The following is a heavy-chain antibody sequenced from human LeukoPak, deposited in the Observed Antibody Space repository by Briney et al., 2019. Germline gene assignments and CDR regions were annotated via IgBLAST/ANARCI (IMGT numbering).Heavy chain of an antibody. CDR1: GFTFSSYW. J-gene: IGHJ3*02. D-gene: IGHD4-17*01. V-gene: IGHV3-74*01. CDR3: ARLMTTVTTDAFDI. Sequence: GGSLRLSCAASGFTFSSYWMHWVRQAPGKGLVWVSRINSDGGRTNYADSVKGRFTISRDNARNTLYLQMNSLRAEDTALCYCARLMTTVTTDAFDIWGQGTMVTVSS. CDR2: INSDGGRT.